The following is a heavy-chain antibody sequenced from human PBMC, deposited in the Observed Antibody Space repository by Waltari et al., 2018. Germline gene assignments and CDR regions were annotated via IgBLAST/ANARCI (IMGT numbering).Heavy chain of an antibody. J-gene: IGHJ4*02. CDR1: RDSVSDSNW. CDR3: AREHYDSSGSFDC. Sequence: HLPESGPGLVEPSGPLSLSCAVSRDSVSDSNWWGWARQPPGKGLGWIGEIYYTGSANYNPSLNSRVVISVDKSKKQFSLKLSSVTAADTAVYYCAREHYDSSGSFDCWGQGTLVTVSS. V-gene: IGHV4-4*02. D-gene: IGHD3-22*01. CDR2: IYYTGSA.